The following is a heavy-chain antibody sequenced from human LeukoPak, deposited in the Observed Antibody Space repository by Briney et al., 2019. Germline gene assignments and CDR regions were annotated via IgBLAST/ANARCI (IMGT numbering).Heavy chain of an antibody. CDR2: IYSSGST. J-gene: IGHJ3*02. V-gene: IGHV4-39*07. D-gene: IGHD6-13*01. CDR3: ARDLYSSRTNDAFVI. Sequence: PSETLSLTCTVSGGSISSSIYYWGWIRQPPGKGLEWIGSIYSSGSTYYNPSLKSRVTISVDTSKTQFSLKLSSVTAADTAVYHCARDLYSSRTNDAFVIWGQGTMVAVSS. CDR1: GGSISSSIYY.